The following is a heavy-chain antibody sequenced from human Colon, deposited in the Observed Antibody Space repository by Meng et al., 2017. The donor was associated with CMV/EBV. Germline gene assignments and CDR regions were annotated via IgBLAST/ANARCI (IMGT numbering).Heavy chain of an antibody. CDR3: ARGKSGGGTTPFAY. J-gene: IGHJ4*02. V-gene: IGHV1-8*01. Sequence: VKVSCKASGYTFNNYEINWVRQATGQGLEWMGWMNPHSGNTGYAQDFQDRVTMTRDPSTATAYMEVNSLRPGDTAIYYCARGKSGGGTTPFAYWGQGTLVTVSS. CDR2: MNPHSGNT. CDR1: GYTFNNYE. D-gene: IGHD4-11*01.